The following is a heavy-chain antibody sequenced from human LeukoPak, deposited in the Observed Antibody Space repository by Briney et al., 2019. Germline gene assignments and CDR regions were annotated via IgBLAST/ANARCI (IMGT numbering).Heavy chain of an antibody. CDR1: SGSISSTTYY. CDR3: ARHYHYGSGTYMPFDI. D-gene: IGHD3-10*01. CDR2: IYYSGST. V-gene: IGHV4-39*01. Sequence: PSEALSLTCTVSSGSISSTTYYWGWIRQPPGEGLEWFGSIYYSGSTFYNPSLKSRVPISVDTSKNQISLKLSSVTAADTAVYYCARHYHYGSGTYMPFDIWGQGTMVTVSS. J-gene: IGHJ3*02.